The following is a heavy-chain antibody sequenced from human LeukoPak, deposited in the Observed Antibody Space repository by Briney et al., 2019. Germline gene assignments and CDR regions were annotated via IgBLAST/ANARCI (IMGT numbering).Heavy chain of an antibody. D-gene: IGHD5-12*01. CDR2: ISAYNGNT. V-gene: IGHV1-18*04. CDR1: GYTFTSYG. J-gene: IGHJ4*02. CDR3: ARDSHYSGHDSALDNFDY. Sequence: GASVKVSCKASGYTFTSYGISWVRQAPGQGLEWMGWISAYNGNTNYAQKLQGRVTMTTDTSTSTAYMELRSLRSDDTAVYYCARDSHYSGHDSALDNFDYWGQGTLVTVSS.